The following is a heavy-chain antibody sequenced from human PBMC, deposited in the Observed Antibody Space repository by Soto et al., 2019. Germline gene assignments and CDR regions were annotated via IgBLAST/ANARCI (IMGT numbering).Heavy chain of an antibody. V-gene: IGHV3-48*02. CDR1: GFTFSTYS. CDR2: ISSSSSTI. J-gene: IGHJ5*02. CDR3: AREWNPLNWFDP. D-gene: IGHD1-1*01. Sequence: GGSLRLSCAASGFTFSTYSMNWVRQAPGKGLEWVSYISSSSSTIFYTDSVKGRFTVSRDNAKNSLYLQMNSLRDEDTAVYYCAREWNPLNWFDPWGQGTLVT.